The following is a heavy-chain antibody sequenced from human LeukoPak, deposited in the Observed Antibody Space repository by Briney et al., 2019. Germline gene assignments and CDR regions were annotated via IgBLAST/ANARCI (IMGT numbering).Heavy chain of an antibody. D-gene: IGHD5-12*01. Sequence: ASVTVSCKASGYTFTGYYMHWVRQAPGQGLEWMGWINPNSGGTNYAQKFQDRVTMTRDTSISTAYMELSRLRSDDTAVYYCARDAGYSGYDYGDGIDVWGQGTTVTVSS. CDR2: INPNSGGT. V-gene: IGHV1-2*02. CDR1: GYTFTGYY. J-gene: IGHJ6*02. CDR3: ARDAGYSGYDYGDGIDV.